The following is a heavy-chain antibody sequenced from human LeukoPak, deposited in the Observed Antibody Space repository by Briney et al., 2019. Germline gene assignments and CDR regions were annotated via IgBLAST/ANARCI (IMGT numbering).Heavy chain of an antibody. D-gene: IGHD6-6*01. Sequence: GGSLRLSCAASGFTFGSYAISWVRQAPGKGPEWVSGISWNSGSIGYADSVKGRFTISRDNAKNSLYLQMNSLRAEDTALYYCAKAPHYSSTYYFDYWGQGTLVTVSS. CDR2: ISWNSGSI. CDR3: AKAPHYSSTYYFDY. CDR1: GFTFGSYA. J-gene: IGHJ4*02. V-gene: IGHV3-9*01.